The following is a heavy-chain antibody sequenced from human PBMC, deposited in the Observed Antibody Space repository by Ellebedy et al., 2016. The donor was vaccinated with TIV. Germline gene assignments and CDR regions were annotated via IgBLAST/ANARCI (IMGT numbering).Heavy chain of an antibody. CDR2: ISYDGSNT. J-gene: IGHJ5*02. CDR3: ARSGRGYGGNSRWFDP. V-gene: IGHV3-30-3*01. CDR1: GFTFSSYA. D-gene: IGHD4-23*01. Sequence: PGGSLRLSCAASGFTFSSYAMHWVRQAPGKGLEWVAVISYDGSNTYYADSVKGRFTFSRDNSKNTLYLQMNNLRAEDTAVYYCARSGRGYGGNSRWFDPWGQGTLVTVSS.